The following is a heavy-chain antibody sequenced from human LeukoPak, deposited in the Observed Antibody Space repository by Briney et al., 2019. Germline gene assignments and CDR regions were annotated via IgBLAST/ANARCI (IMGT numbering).Heavy chain of an antibody. Sequence: GRSLRLSCLASGFIFSNYGMHWVRQAPVKGLQWVATISYDGRNKYYDDSVKGRFTVSRDNSKNTLYLQLNGLRAEDAAIYYCAKDSEHSYGDYWGLGTLVTVSS. CDR1: GFIFSNYG. CDR3: AKDSEHSYGDY. J-gene: IGHJ4*02. D-gene: IGHD5-18*01. CDR2: ISYDGRNK. V-gene: IGHV3-30*18.